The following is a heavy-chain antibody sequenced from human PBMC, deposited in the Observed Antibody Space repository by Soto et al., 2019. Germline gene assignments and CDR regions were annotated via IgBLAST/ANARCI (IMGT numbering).Heavy chain of an antibody. Sequence: QVQLQESGLGLVKPSQTLSLTCTVSGASISSGTYYWTWIRQHPGKGLEWIGYIYYSGSTYYNPSLKSRLTMSVDTSKNQFSLKLSSVTAADTAVYFCARDRHGDEIDYWGQGTLVTVSS. J-gene: IGHJ4*02. D-gene: IGHD4-17*01. CDR2: IYYSGST. CDR1: GASISSGTYY. CDR3: ARDRHGDEIDY. V-gene: IGHV4-31*03.